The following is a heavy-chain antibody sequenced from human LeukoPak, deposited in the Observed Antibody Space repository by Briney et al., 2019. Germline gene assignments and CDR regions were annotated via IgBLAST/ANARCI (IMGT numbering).Heavy chain of an antibody. D-gene: IGHD3-22*01. CDR2: IYYSGST. CDR3: AGIVVDNWFDP. J-gene: IGHJ5*02. CDR1: GGSISSYY. V-gene: IGHV4-59*08. Sequence: PSETLSLTCTVSGGSISSYYWSWIRQPPGKGLEWIGYIYYSGSTNYNPSLKSRVTISVDTSKNQFSLKLSSVTAADTAVYYCAGIVVDNWFDPWGQGTLVTVSS.